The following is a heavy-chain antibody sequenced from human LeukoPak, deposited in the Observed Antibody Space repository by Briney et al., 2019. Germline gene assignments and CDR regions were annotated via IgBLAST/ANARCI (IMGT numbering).Heavy chain of an antibody. CDR3: ARRSYDSSGYYQFDY. CDR2: IIPIFGTA. CDR1: GGTFSSYA. D-gene: IGHD3-22*01. V-gene: IGHV1-69*05. J-gene: IGHJ4*02. Sequence: SVKVSCKASGGTFSSYAISWVRQAPGQGREWMGRIIPIFGTANYGQKFQGRATITTDESTSTAYMELSSLRSEDTAVYYCARRSYDSSGYYQFDYWGQGTLVTVSS.